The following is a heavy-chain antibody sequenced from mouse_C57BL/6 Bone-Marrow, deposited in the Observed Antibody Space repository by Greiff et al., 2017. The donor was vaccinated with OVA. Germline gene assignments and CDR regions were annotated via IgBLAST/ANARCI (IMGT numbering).Heavy chain of an antibody. D-gene: IGHD2-14*01. CDR3: ARYWGTGVRFDY. CDR1: GFTFTDYY. J-gene: IGHJ2*01. V-gene: IGHV7-3*01. Sequence: EVHLVESGGGLVQPGGSLSLSCAASGFTFTDYYMSWVRQPPGKALEWLGFIRNKANGYTTEYSASVKGRFTISRDNSQSILYLQMNALRAEDSATYYCARYWGTGVRFDYWGQGTTLTVSS. CDR2: IRNKANGYTT.